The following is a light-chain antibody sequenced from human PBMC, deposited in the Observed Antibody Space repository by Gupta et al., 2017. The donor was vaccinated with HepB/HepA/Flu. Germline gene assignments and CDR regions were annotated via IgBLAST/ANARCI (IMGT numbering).Light chain of an antibody. Sequence: ETAMTQSPGTLSVSPGETATLSCRASQSVGSNLAWFQQRPGQAPRLLIYGANIRATGIPARFSGSGSGTEFTLTIRSLQSGDFGVYYCQQYNHWPPWTFGQGTKVEIK. CDR3: QQYNHWPPWT. J-gene: IGKJ1*01. CDR1: QSVGSN. V-gene: IGKV3-15*01. CDR2: GAN.